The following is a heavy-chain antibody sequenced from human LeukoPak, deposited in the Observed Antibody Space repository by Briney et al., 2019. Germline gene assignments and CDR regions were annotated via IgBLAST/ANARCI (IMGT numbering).Heavy chain of an antibody. CDR2: INHSGST. D-gene: IGHD3-10*01. CDR1: GGSFSGYY. Sequence: SETLSLTCAVYGGSFSGYYWSWIRQPPGKGLGWIGEINHSGSTNYNPSLKSRVTISVDTSKNQFSLKLSSVTAADTAVYYCARMNYYGSGSNDYWGQGTLVTVSS. CDR3: ARMNYYGSGSNDY. J-gene: IGHJ4*02. V-gene: IGHV4-34*01.